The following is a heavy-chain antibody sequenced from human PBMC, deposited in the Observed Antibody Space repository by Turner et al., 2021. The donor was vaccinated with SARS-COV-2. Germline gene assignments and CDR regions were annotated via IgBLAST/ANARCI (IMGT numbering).Heavy chain of an antibody. CDR2: INPNSGGT. CDR3: AREGAPVSSSSRVWFDP. CDR1: GYTFTGYY. J-gene: IGHJ5*02. D-gene: IGHD6-6*01. V-gene: IGHV1-2*02. Sequence: QVQLVQSGAEVKKPGASVKVSCKASGYTFTGYYMHWVRQATGQGLEWMGWINPNSGGTNYAQKFQGRVTMTRDTSISTAYMDLSRLRSDDTAVYYCAREGAPVSSSSRVWFDPWGQGTLVTVSS.